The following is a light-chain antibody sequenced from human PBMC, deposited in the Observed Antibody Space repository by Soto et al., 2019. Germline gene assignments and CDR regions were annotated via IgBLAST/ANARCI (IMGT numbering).Light chain of an antibody. CDR1: QSLLYSNGYNY. J-gene: IGKJ2*01. Sequence: DIVMTQSPLSLPVTPGEPASISCRPSQSLLYSNGYNYLDWYLQRPGQSPQLLIYLGSSRASGVPDRFSGSGSGTDFTLKISRVEAEDLGVYYCMQALQTPRTFGQGTKLEIK. V-gene: IGKV2-28*01. CDR3: MQALQTPRT. CDR2: LGS.